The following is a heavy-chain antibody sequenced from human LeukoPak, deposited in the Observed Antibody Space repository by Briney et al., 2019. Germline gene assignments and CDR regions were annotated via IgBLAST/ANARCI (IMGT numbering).Heavy chain of an antibody. CDR1: GFTFSSYS. CDR2: ISSSSSYI. Sequence: GGSLRLSCAASGFTFSSYSMNWVRQAPGKGLEWVSSISSSSSYIYYADSVKGRFTISRDNAKNSLYLQMNSLRAEDTAVYYCARDLSYYGSGSYYDWFDPWGQGTLVTVSS. D-gene: IGHD3-10*01. CDR3: ARDLSYYGSGSYYDWFDP. V-gene: IGHV3-21*01. J-gene: IGHJ5*02.